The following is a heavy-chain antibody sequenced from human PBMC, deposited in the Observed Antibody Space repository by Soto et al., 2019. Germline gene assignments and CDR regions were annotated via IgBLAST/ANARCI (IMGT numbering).Heavy chain of an antibody. Sequence: SETLSLTCTVSGGSISSGGYYWSWIRQHPGKGLEWIGYIYYSGSTYYNPSPKSRVTISVDTSKNQFSLKLSSVTAADTAVYYCARTANGDYWNYWGQGTLVTVSS. CDR3: ARTANGDYWNY. CDR2: IYYSGST. J-gene: IGHJ4*02. V-gene: IGHV4-31*03. CDR1: GGSISSGGYY. D-gene: IGHD4-17*01.